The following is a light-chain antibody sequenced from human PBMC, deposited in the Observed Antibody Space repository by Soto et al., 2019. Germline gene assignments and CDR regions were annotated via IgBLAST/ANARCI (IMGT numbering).Light chain of an antibody. CDR3: QQYDSSPPWT. CDR1: QPVGRSY. CDR2: GTS. J-gene: IGKJ1*01. Sequence: ENLLTQSPCIMNLSPGERATLFCRASQPVGRSYLAWYQKKYGQAPRLLIFGTSTRATGVPDRFSGDGSGTAFTLTISRVDQEDFGVYYCQQYDSSPPWTFGQGTKVDIK. V-gene: IGKV3-20*01.